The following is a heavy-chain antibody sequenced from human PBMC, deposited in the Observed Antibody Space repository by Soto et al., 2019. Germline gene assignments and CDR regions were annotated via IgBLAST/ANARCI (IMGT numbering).Heavy chain of an antibody. J-gene: IGHJ5*02. V-gene: IGHV3-30-3*01. D-gene: IGHD7-27*01. CDR2: ISYDGNNK. CDR1: GFIFSSYV. Sequence: PGGSLRLSCAASGFIFSSYVMHWVRQAPGKGLEWVAVISYDGNNKCYADSVKGRFTISRDKSKNTLYLQMNSLRAEDTAVYYCARDLATVLTDPGWFDPWGQGTLVTVSS. CDR3: ARDLATVLTDPGWFDP.